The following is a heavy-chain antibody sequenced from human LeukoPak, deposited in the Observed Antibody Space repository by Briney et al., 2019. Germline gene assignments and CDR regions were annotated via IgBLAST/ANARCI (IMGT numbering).Heavy chain of an antibody. D-gene: IGHD5-12*01. CDR2: ISFNGRNT. CDR1: GFNFADSA. V-gene: IGHV3-23*01. J-gene: IGHJ3*01. CDR3: ARDIELST. Sequence: GGSLRLSCTASGFNFADSAMSWVRQTPRKGLEWVSLISFNGRNTYYGDSVKGRFTISRDNSKDTVYLQMNSLRAEDTAIFYCARDIELSTWGPGTMVTVSS.